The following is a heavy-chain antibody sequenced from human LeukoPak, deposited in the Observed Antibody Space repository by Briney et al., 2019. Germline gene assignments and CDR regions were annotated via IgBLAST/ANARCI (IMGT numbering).Heavy chain of an antibody. Sequence: SETLSLTCAVYGGSFSGYYWSWIRQPPGKGLEWIGEINHSGSTNDNPSLKSRVTISVDTSKNQFSLKLSSVTAADTAVYYCARLRAVTRSSSWLQVRRRFDYWGQGTLVTVSS. J-gene: IGHJ4*02. CDR2: INHSGST. V-gene: IGHV4-34*01. D-gene: IGHD6-13*01. CDR1: GGSFSGYY. CDR3: ARLRAVTRSSSWLQVRRRFDY.